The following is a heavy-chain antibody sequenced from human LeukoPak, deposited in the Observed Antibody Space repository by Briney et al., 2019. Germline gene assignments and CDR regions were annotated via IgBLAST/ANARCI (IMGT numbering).Heavy chain of an antibody. D-gene: IGHD1-1*01. V-gene: IGHV1-18*01. CDR2: ISAYNGNT. J-gene: IGHJ4*02. CDR1: GYTFTSYG. Sequence: ASVNVSCKASGYTFTSYGISWVRQAPGQGLEWMGWISAYNGNTNYAQKLEGRVTMTTDTSTSTAYMELRSLRSDDTAVYYCARAPGAWYSRLSDYWGQGTLVTVSS. CDR3: ARAPGAWYSRLSDY.